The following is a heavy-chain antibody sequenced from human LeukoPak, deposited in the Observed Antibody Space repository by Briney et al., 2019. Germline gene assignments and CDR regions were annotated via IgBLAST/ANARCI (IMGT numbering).Heavy chain of an antibody. D-gene: IGHD5-18*01. V-gene: IGHV4-34*01. CDR2: INHSGST. CDR1: GGSFSGYY. J-gene: IGHJ4*02. CDR3: ARRMARNLARGPQRGYSYGYVGSGEGY. Sequence: PSETLSLTCAVYGGSFSGYYWSWIRHPPGKGLEWIGEINHSGSTNYNPSLKSRVTISVDTSKNQFSLKLSSVTAADTAVYYCARRMARNLARGPQRGYSYGYVGSGEGYWGQGTLVTVSS.